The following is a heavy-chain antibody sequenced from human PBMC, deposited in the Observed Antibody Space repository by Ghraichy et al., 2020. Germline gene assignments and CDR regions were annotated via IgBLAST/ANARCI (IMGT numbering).Heavy chain of an antibody. CDR3: ARVGCSSTSSFDNYYYYYYMDV. V-gene: IGHV4-59*01. D-gene: IGHD2-2*01. CDR1: GGSISSYY. J-gene: IGHJ6*03. CDR2: IYYSGST. Sequence: SETLSLTCTVSGGSISSYYWSWIRQPPGKGLEWIGYIYYSGSTNYNPSLKSRVTISVDTSKNQFSLKLSSVTAADTAVYYCARVGCSSTSSFDNYYYYYYMDVWGKGTTVTVSS.